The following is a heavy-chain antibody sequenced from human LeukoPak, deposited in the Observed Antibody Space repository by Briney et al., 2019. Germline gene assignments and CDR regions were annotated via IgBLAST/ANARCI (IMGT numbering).Heavy chain of an antibody. V-gene: IGHV3-23*01. CDR1: GFTFSSYA. CDR3: AVPVEWEHQFNFVY. D-gene: IGHD1-26*01. Sequence: PGGSLRLSCAVSGFTFSSYAMSWVRQAPGKGLEWVSAISGSGGSTYYADSVKGRFTISRDNSKSTLYLQMNSLRAEDTAVYYWAVPVEWEHQFNFVYWGQGTLVTVSS. J-gene: IGHJ4*02. CDR2: ISGSGGST.